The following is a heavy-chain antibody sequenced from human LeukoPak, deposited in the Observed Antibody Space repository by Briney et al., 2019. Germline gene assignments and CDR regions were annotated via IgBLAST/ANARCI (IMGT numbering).Heavy chain of an antibody. J-gene: IGHJ4*02. D-gene: IGHD3-22*01. CDR1: GYTFTSYY. CDR3: ARESGPDSSGYYSVLDY. V-gene: IGHV1-46*01. Sequence: ASVKVSCKASGYTFTSYYMHWVRQAPGQGLEWMGIINPSGGSTSYAQKFQGRVTMTRDTSTSTVYMELSSLRSEDTAVYYCARESGPDSSGYYSVLDYWGQGTLVTVSS. CDR2: INPSGGST.